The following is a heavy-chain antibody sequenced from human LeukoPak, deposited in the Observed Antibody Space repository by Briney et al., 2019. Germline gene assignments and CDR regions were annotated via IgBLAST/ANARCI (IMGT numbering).Heavy chain of an antibody. V-gene: IGHV4-61*02. CDR3: ARDTPVRFSYYYYMDV. CDR1: GGSISSGSYY. Sequence: PSETLSLTCTVSGGSISSGSYYWSWIRQPAGKELEWIGRIYTSGSTNYNPSLKSRVTMSVDTSKNQFSLKLSSVTAADTAVYYCARDTPVRFSYYYYMDVWGKGTTVTISS. D-gene: IGHD1-14*01. CDR2: IYTSGST. J-gene: IGHJ6*03.